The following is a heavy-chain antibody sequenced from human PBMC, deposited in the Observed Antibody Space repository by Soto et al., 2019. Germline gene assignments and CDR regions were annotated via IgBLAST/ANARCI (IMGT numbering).Heavy chain of an antibody. CDR3: ARGRGGPPLRIDP. D-gene: IGHD3-10*01. Sequence: LSLTCTVSGVPVSSYYWTWIRQPPGKGLEYLGFVYHTGRTNYSPSLRSRVTLSLDTSSNQFSLKMTTVTTADTAIYYCARGRGGPPLRIDPWGQGTLVTVSS. CDR2: VYHTGRT. V-gene: IGHV4-59*02. CDR1: GVPVSSYY. J-gene: IGHJ5*02.